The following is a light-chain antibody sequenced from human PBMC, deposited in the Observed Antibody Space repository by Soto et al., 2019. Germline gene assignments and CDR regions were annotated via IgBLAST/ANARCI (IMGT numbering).Light chain of an antibody. J-gene: IGKJ5*01. V-gene: IGKV3-20*01. CDR1: HTVGSSY. CDR2: GAT. CDR3: QQYNWLIT. Sequence: IVFTQSAVTLSFSPGESTTLSCGASHTVGSSYVAWYQHKPGQAHRLLIYGATSRATGIPDSFSGSGSGTDFTLTISRLEAEDFAEYFGQQYNWLITFGQGTRLEIK.